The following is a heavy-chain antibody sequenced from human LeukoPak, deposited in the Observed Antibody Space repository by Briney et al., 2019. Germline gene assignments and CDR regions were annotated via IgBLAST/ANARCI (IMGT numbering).Heavy chain of an antibody. Sequence: SETLSLTCTVSGGSISSYYGSWIRQPAGKGLEWIGSIYYSGSTYYNPSLKSRVTISVDTSKNQFSLKLSSVTAADTAVYYCARGRNWFDPWGQGTLVTVSS. CDR1: GGSISSYY. CDR3: ARGRNWFDP. V-gene: IGHV4-59*04. CDR2: IYYSGST. J-gene: IGHJ5*02.